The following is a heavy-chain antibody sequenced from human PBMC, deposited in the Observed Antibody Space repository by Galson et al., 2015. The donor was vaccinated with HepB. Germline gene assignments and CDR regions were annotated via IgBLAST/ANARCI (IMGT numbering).Heavy chain of an antibody. V-gene: IGHV3-15*01. CDR1: GFTFSNAW. Sequence: SLRLSCAASGFTFSNAWMSWVRQAPGKGLEWLGRIRSKTDGGTADYAAPVKDIFTISRDDSINTLYLQINTVKTEDTGMYYCAIATGRDQHWGQGTLVTVSS. CDR3: AIATGRDQH. D-gene: IGHD2-21*01. J-gene: IGHJ1*01. CDR2: IRSKTDGGTA.